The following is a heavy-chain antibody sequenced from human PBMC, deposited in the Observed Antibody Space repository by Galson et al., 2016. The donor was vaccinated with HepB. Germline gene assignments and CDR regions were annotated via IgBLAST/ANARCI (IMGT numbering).Heavy chain of an antibody. J-gene: IGHJ6*02. V-gene: IGHV3-15*01. Sequence: GKGLEWVGRIKSKTDGGTTDYAAPVKGRFSISRDDSKNTLYLRMNSLKTEDTAVYYCRYGMDVWGQGTTVTVSS. CDR2: IKSKTDGGTT. CDR3: RYGMDV.